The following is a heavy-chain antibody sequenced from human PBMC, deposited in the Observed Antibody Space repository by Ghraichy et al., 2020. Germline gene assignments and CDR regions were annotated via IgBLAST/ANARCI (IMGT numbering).Heavy chain of an antibody. V-gene: IGHV4-34*01. CDR3: ARGVGDSSGSSTFDY. CDR1: GGSFSGYY. CDR2: INHSGST. Sequence: SQTLSLTCAVYGGSFSGYYWSWIRQPPGKGLEWIGEINHSGSTNYNPSLKSRVTISVDTSKNQFSLKLSSVTAADTAVYYCARGVGDSSGSSTFDYWGQGTLVTVSS. D-gene: IGHD3-22*01. J-gene: IGHJ4*02.